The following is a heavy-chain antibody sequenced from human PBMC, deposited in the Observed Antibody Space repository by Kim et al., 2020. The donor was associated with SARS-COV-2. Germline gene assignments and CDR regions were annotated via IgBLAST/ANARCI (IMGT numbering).Heavy chain of an antibody. CDR3: ASHGDYLGY. CDR1: GFSFSDNY. V-gene: IGHV3-53*01. Sequence: GGSLRLSCAVSGFSFSDNYMTWVRQAPGKGLEWVSVIFSGGSLYYADSVKGRFTISRDNSKSTLYLQMNSLRAEDTAVYYCASHGDYLGYWGQGTLVTVS. J-gene: IGHJ4*02. D-gene: IGHD4-17*01. CDR2: IFSGGSL.